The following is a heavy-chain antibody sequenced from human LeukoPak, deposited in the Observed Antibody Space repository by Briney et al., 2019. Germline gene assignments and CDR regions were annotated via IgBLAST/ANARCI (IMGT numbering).Heavy chain of an antibody. V-gene: IGHV3-53*01. Sequence: GGSLRLSCAASGFTVSSNYMSWVRQAPGKGLEWVSVIYSGGSTYYADSVKGRFTISRDNSKNTLYLQMNSLRAEDTAVYYCAKCPFYGHEAVGAYYYYYMDVWGKGTTVTVSS. CDR2: IYSGGST. CDR1: GFTVSSNY. CDR3: AKCPFYGHEAVGAYYYYYMDV. J-gene: IGHJ6*03. D-gene: IGHD3-16*01.